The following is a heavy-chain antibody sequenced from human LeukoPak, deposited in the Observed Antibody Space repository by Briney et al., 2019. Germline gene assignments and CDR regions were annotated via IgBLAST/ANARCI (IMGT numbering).Heavy chain of an antibody. CDR2: IYPGDSDT. D-gene: IGHD3-10*01. J-gene: IGHJ4*02. CDR3: GTSESQKRFDF. Sequence: GESLKIFCKGSGYSFTSYWIGWVRQMPGKGLEWMGIIYPGDSDTRYSPSFQGQVTISADKSISTAYLQWSSLKASDTAMYYFGTSESQKRFDFWGQGTPVTLSS. V-gene: IGHV5-51*01. CDR1: GYSFTSYW.